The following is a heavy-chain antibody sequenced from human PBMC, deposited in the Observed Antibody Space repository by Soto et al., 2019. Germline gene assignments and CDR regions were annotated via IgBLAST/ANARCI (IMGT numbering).Heavy chain of an antibody. D-gene: IGHD3-16*01. Sequence: LALTCTVSGGSISSGDYYWSWIRQHPGKGLEWIGYIYYSGSTYYNPSLKSRVTISVDTSKNQFSLKLSSVTAADTAVYYCARNRRGGFDYWGQGTLVTGSS. J-gene: IGHJ4*02. V-gene: IGHV4-31*03. CDR3: ARNRRGGFDY. CDR2: IYYSGST. CDR1: GGSISSGDYY.